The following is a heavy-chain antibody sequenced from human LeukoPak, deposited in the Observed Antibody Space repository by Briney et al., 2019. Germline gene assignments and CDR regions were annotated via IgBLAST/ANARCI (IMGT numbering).Heavy chain of an antibody. D-gene: IGHD2-15*01. CDR3: ARSGLYGCSGGRCYVSYYYYGMDV. Sequence: GESLKISCKGSGYSFTSYWIAWVRQMPGKGLEWMALIYPGDSDTRYSPSFQGQVTISADKSITTAYLQWSSLKASDTAIYYCARSGLYGCSGGRCYVSYYYYGMDVWGQGTTVTVSS. J-gene: IGHJ6*02. CDR2: IYPGDSDT. CDR1: GYSFTSYW. V-gene: IGHV5-51*01.